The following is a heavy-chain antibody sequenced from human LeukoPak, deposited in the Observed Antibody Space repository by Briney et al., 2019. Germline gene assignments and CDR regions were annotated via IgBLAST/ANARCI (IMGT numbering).Heavy chain of an antibody. V-gene: IGHV3-48*03. J-gene: IGHJ4*02. CDR2: ITDSGSTT. CDR3: ARTNHDHGYSRDY. D-gene: IGHD4-17*01. Sequence: GGSLRLSCAASGFSFSSYKMDWLRQAPGKGLEWVSYITDSGSTTKYADSVKGRFTISRDNAEDSVHLQMNSLRVEDTDVYYCARTNHDHGYSRDYWGQGTLVTVSS. CDR1: GFSFSSYK.